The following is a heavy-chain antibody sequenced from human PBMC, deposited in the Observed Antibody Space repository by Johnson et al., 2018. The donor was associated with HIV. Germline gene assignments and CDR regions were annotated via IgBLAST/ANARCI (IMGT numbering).Heavy chain of an antibody. D-gene: IGHD1-26*01. J-gene: IGHJ3*02. V-gene: IGHV3-30*03. CDR3: ARDKWELLGAFDI. CDR2: ISYDGSKK. CDR1: GFTCSGYG. Sequence: QVQLVEFGGGEVQPGRSLRLSCAASGFTCSGYGMHWVRQAPGKGLEWVAVISYDGSKKYYADSVKGRFTISRDNSKNTLYLQMNSLRAEDTAVYYCARDKWELLGAFDIWGQGTMVTVSS.